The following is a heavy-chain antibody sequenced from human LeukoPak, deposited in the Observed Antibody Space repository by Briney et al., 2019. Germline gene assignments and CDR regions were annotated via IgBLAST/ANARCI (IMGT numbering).Heavy chain of an antibody. CDR3: ASEHMAYYYDSSGLPFDP. Sequence: SETLSLTCTVSGGSISSYYWSWIRQPAGKGLEWIGRIYTSGSTNYNPSLKSRVTMSVDTSKNQFSLKLSSVTAADTAVYYCASEHMAYYYDSSGLPFDPWGQGTLVTVSS. CDR1: GGSISSYY. D-gene: IGHD3-22*01. J-gene: IGHJ5*02. V-gene: IGHV4-4*07. CDR2: IYTSGST.